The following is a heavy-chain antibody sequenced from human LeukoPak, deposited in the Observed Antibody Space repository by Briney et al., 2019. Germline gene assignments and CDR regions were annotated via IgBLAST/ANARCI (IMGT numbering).Heavy chain of an antibody. J-gene: IGHJ5*02. V-gene: IGHV1-2*07. Sequence: ASGKVSGKPSGYTYIGYGVNGGRQAPGQGVEGRGWINTRSGATDSANKFQGRVTMPRDTSISTAYMELSTLRSDDTAVYFCATSPQPGIAVVAFPLEFDLWGQGTLVTVSS. D-gene: IGHD6-19*01. CDR3: ATSPQPGIAVVAFPLEFDL. CDR2: INTRSGAT. CDR1: GYTYIGYG.